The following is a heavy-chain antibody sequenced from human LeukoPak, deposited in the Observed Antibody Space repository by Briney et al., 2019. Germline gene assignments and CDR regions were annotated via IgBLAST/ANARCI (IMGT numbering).Heavy chain of an antibody. V-gene: IGHV1-69*01. Sequence: SVKVSCKASVGTLSKIPISCGRQAPGQGLEWMGGITPTSGAPNYAQKFQGRVSMTADESTRTVYMELSSLTSEDTAMYYCARGPGSSGYYCGGQGTLVTVSS. J-gene: IGHJ4*02. CDR1: VGTLSKIP. CDR2: ITPTSGAP. CDR3: ARGPGSSGYYC. D-gene: IGHD3-22*01.